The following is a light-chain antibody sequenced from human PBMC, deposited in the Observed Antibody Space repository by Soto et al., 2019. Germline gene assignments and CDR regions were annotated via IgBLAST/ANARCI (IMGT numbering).Light chain of an antibody. CDR1: QSVSSSY. CDR3: QQYGSSPLT. J-gene: IGKJ4*01. V-gene: IGKV3-20*01. Sequence: EIVLTQSPGTLSLSIGERTTLSCRASQSVSSSYLAWYQQKPGQAPRLLIYGASSRATGIPDRFSGSGSGTDFTLTISRLEPEDFAVYYCQQYGSSPLTFGGGTKVDIK. CDR2: GAS.